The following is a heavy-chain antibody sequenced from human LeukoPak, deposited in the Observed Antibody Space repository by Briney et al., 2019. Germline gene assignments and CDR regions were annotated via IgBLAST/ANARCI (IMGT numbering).Heavy chain of an antibody. Sequence: GGSLRLSCAASGFTFSSYAMSWVRQAPGKGLEWVSAISGSGGSTYYADSVKGRFTISRDNSKNTLYLQMNSLGAEDTAVYYCAKRIDITMIVVDYMDVWGKGTTVTVSS. D-gene: IGHD3-22*01. CDR1: GFTFSSYA. CDR2: ISGSGGST. CDR3: AKRIDITMIVVDYMDV. J-gene: IGHJ6*03. V-gene: IGHV3-23*01.